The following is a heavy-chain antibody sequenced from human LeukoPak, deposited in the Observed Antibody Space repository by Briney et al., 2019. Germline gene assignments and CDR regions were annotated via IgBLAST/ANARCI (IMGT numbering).Heavy chain of an antibody. D-gene: IGHD3-9*01. Sequence: ASVKVSCKASGYTFTSYGISWVRQAPGQGLEWMGWISAYNGNTNYAQRLQGRVTMTTDTSTSTAYMELRSLRSDDTAVYYCARSTIPNGWFDPWGQGTLVTVSS. J-gene: IGHJ5*02. CDR2: ISAYNGNT. CDR3: ARSTIPNGWFDP. CDR1: GYTFTSYG. V-gene: IGHV1-18*01.